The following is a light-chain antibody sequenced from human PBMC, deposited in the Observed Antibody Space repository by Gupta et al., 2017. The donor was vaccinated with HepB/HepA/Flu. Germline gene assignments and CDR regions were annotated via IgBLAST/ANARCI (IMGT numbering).Light chain of an antibody. CDR3: CSDAGNSGLT. J-gene: IGLJ2*01. CDR2: EVT. CDR1: STDIGAYNL. V-gene: IGLV2-23*02. Sequence: QSALTQPASVSGSRGQSITMSCTGTSTDIGAYNLVSWYQQLLGKAPTLIIYEVTKRPSGVSDRVSGSKSGNTASLTISGLQAQDEAKYYCCSDAGNSGLTFGGGTRLTVL.